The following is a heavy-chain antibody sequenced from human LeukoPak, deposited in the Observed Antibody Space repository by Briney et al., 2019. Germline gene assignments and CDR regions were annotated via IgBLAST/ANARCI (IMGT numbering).Heavy chain of an antibody. D-gene: IGHD2-2*01. CDR2: IYTSGST. V-gene: IGHV4-4*07. CDR3: ARGVYSSSTSCYPWFDP. CDR1: GGSISSYY. Sequence: SETLSLTCTVSGGSISSYYWSWIRQPAGKGLEWIGRIYTSGSTNYNPSLKSRVTMSVDTSKNQFSLKLSSVTAADTAVYYCARGVYSSSTSCYPWFDPWGQGTLVTVSS. J-gene: IGHJ5*02.